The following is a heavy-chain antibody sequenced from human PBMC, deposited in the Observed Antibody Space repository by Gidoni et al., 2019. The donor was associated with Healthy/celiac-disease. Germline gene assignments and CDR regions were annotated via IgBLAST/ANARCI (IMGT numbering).Heavy chain of an antibody. CDR1: GFTFSSYG. J-gene: IGHJ6*03. CDR2: IWYDGSNK. Sequence: QVPPVEAGGGGGQPGRSRRPPCAAAGFTFSSYGMHWVRQAPGKGLEWVAVIWYDGSNKYYADSVKGRFTISRDNSKNTLYLQMNSLRAEDTVVYYCARDLRDYYMDVWGKGTTVTVSS. CDR3: ARDLRDYYMDV. V-gene: IGHV3-33*01.